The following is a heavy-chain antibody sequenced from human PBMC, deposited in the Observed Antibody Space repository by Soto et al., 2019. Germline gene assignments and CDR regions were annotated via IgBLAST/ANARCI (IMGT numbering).Heavy chain of an antibody. D-gene: IGHD5-18*01. V-gene: IGHV5-51*01. CDR3: ARLRVVDTAMGPFDY. CDR2: IYPGDSDT. CDR1: GYSFTSYW. Sequence: PGESLKISCNGSGYSFTSYWIGWVRQMPGKGLEWMGIIYPGDSDTRYSPSFQGQVTISADKSISTAYLQWSSLKASDTAMYYCARLRVVDTAMGPFDYWGQGTLVTVSS. J-gene: IGHJ4*02.